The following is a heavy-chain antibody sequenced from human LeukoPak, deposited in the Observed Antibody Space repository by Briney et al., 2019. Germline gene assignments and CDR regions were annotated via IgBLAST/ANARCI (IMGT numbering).Heavy chain of an antibody. Sequence: GGSLRLSCAASGFTFSSYSMNWVRQAPGKGLEWVSSISSSSSYIYYADSVKGRFTISRDNAKNSLYLQMNSLRAEDTAVYYCARAERYCSSTSCYQGVRPEAFDIWGQGTMVTASS. V-gene: IGHV3-21*01. CDR3: ARAERYCSSTSCYQGVRPEAFDI. D-gene: IGHD2-2*01. CDR1: GFTFSSYS. J-gene: IGHJ3*02. CDR2: ISSSSSYI.